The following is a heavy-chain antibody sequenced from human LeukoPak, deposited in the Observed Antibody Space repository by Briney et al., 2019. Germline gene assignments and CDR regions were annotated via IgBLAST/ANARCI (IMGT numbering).Heavy chain of an antibody. V-gene: IGHV4-39*07. J-gene: IGHJ6*03. D-gene: IGHD2-21*01. Sequence: PSETLSLTCTVSGVSISSSNSYWGWIRQPPGKGLEWIGSIYYSGNTYYNPSLKSRVTISVDTSKNQFSLKLISVTAADTAVYYCARDRSAIVVSTEYYYYMDVWGKGTTVTVSS. CDR2: IYYSGNT. CDR3: ARDRSAIVVSTEYYYYMDV. CDR1: GVSISSSNSY.